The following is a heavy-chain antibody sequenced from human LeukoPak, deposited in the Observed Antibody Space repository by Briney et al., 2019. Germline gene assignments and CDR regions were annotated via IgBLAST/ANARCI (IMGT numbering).Heavy chain of an antibody. Sequence: PSETLSLTCTVSGGSISSSSYYWGWIRQPPGKGLEWIGSIYYSGSTYYNPSLKSRVTISVDTSKSQFSLKLSSVTAADTAVYYCASSYSSSWYYYYGMDVWGQGTTVTVSS. D-gene: IGHD6-13*01. CDR3: ASSYSSSWYYYYGMDV. J-gene: IGHJ6*02. CDR1: GGSISSSSYY. CDR2: IYYSGST. V-gene: IGHV4-39*01.